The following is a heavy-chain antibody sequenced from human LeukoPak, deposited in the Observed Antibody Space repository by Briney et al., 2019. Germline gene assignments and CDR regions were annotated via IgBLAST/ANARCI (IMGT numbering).Heavy chain of an antibody. CDR3: ARDLNWGAGALDI. V-gene: IGHV3-21*01. CDR2: INVSPAYI. Sequence: GGSLRLSCAASGFAFSSYSMSWVRQAPGKGLGWGSSINVSPAYICYADSVKGRFTISRDNAKKSLYLQMNSLRAEDTAVYFCARDLNWGAGALDIWGQGTMVTVSS. CDR1: GFAFSSYS. J-gene: IGHJ3*02. D-gene: IGHD7-27*01.